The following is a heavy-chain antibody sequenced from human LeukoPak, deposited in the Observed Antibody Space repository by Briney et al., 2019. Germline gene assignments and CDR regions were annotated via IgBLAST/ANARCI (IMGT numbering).Heavy chain of an antibody. CDR2: IYYSGST. CDR3: ARQCSEGYYDSSGYYYYFDY. V-gene: IGHV4-39*01. D-gene: IGHD3-22*01. Sequence: PSQTLSLTCTVSGGSISSGGYYWGWIRQPPGKGLEWIGSIYYSGSTYYNPSLKSRVTISVDTSKNQFSLKLSSVTAADTAVYYCARQCSEGYYDSSGYYYYFDYWGQGTLVTVSS. CDR1: GGSISSGGYY. J-gene: IGHJ4*02.